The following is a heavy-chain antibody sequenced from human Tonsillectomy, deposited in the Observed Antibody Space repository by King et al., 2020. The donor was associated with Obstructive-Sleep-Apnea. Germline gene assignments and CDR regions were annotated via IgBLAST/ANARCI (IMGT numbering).Heavy chain of an antibody. V-gene: IGHV3-74*01. J-gene: IGHJ6*02. CDR2: INRDGSSR. Sequence: VQLVESGGGSVQPGGSLRLSCAASRFTFSSYWMHWVRQAPGKGLVWVSRINRDGSSRSYADSVKGRFTISRDNAKNTLYLQMNSLRAEDTAVYYCAADYYDLTMDVWGQGTTVTVSS. CDR3: AADYYDLTMDV. CDR1: RFTFSSYW. D-gene: IGHD3-22*01.